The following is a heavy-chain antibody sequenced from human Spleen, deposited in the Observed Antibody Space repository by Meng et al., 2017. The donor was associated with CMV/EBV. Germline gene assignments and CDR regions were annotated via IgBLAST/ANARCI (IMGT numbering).Heavy chain of an antibody. V-gene: IGHV1-24*01. J-gene: IGHJ6*02. Sequence: ASVKVSCKVSGYTLTELSMHWVRQTPGKGLEWMGGFDPEDGETIYAQKFQGRVTMTEDTSTDTAYMELSSLRSEDTAVYYCATGGPPIFGVVNPGNYYYYGMDVWGQGTTVTVSS. CDR1: GYTLTELS. CDR3: ATGGPPIFGVVNPGNYYYYGMDV. D-gene: IGHD3-3*01. CDR2: FDPEDGET.